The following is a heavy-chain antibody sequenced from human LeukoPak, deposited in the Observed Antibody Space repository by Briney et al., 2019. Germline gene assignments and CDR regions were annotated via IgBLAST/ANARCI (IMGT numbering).Heavy chain of an antibody. CDR2: ISSSSSYI. V-gene: IGHV3-21*01. CDR3: ARVGREPNYYYGMDV. Sequence: GGSLRPSCAASGFTFSSYSMNWVRQAPGKGLEWVSSISSSSSYIYYADSVKGRFTISRDNAKNSLYLQMNSLRAEDTAVYYCARVGREPNYYYGMDVWGQGTTVTVSS. D-gene: IGHD1-26*01. J-gene: IGHJ6*02. CDR1: GFTFSSYS.